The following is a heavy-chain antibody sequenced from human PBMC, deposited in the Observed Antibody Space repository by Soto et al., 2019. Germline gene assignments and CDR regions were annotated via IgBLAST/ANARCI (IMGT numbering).Heavy chain of an antibody. CDR2: INPSGGDT. V-gene: IGHV1-46*01. CDR3: AREGPNYVDIVATSFRGSYNWFDP. Sequence: ASVKVSCKASGYSFTNYYIHWVRQAPGQGLEWMGIINPSGGDTTYAQKFQGRVTMTRDTSTSTVYMELRSLRSDDTAVYYCAREGPNYVDIVATSFRGSYNWFDPWGQRTLVSVSS. J-gene: IGHJ5*02. CDR1: GYSFTNYY. D-gene: IGHD5-12*01.